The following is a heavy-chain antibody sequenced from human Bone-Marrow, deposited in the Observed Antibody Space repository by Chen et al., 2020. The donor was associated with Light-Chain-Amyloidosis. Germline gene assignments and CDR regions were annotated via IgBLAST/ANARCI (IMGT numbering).Heavy chain of an antibody. CDR3: ARRRDGYNFDY. CDR1: GYTFPNYW. D-gene: IGHD5-12*01. V-gene: IGHV5-51*01. CDR2: IYPDDSDA. Sequence: EVQLEQSGPEVKKPGESLKISCKGSGYTFPNYWIGWVRQMPGKGLEWMGVIYPDDSDASYSPSVEGQVTISADKSSTTAYLQWRSLKASDTAMYYCARRRDGYNFDYWGQGTLVTVSS. J-gene: IGHJ4*02.